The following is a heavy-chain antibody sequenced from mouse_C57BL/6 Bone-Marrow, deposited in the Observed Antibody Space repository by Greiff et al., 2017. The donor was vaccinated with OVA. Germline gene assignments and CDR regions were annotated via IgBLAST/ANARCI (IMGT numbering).Heavy chain of an antibody. D-gene: IGHD4-1*01. J-gene: IGHJ3*01. Sequence: EVKVVESGTVLARPGASVKMSCKTSGYTFTSYWMHWVKQRPGQGLEWIGAIYPGNSDTSYNQKFKGKAKLTAVTSASTAYMELSSLTNEDSAVYYCTREGNWDGAWFAYWGQGTLVTVSA. CDR1: GYTFTSYW. CDR2: IYPGNSDT. V-gene: IGHV1-5*01. CDR3: TREGNWDGAWFAY.